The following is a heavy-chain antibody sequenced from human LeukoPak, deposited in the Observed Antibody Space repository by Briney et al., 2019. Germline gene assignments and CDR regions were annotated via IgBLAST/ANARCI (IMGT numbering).Heavy chain of an antibody. J-gene: IGHJ4*02. CDR2: IYYSGST. D-gene: IGHD5-24*01. CDR1: GGSISSYY. CDR3: AREVATMRGIISY. Sequence: SETLSLTCTVSGGSISSYYWSWIRQPPGKGLEWIGYIYYSGSTNYNPSLKSRVTISVDTSKNQFSLKLSSVTAADTAVYYCAREVATMRGIISYWGQGTLVTVSS. V-gene: IGHV4-59*12.